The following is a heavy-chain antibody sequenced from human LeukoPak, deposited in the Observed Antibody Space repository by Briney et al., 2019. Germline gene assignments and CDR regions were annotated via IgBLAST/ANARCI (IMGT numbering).Heavy chain of an antibody. CDR2: IKQDGSEK. Sequence: GGSLRLSCAASGFTFSSYWMSWVRQAPGKGLEWVANIKQDGSEKYYVDSVKGRFTISRDNAKNSLYLQMNRLRAEDTAVYYCATYHGYCSSTSCYTRPFDYWGQGTLVTVSP. CDR3: ATYHGYCSSTSCYTRPFDY. J-gene: IGHJ4*02. D-gene: IGHD2-2*02. CDR1: GFTFSSYW. V-gene: IGHV3-7*01.